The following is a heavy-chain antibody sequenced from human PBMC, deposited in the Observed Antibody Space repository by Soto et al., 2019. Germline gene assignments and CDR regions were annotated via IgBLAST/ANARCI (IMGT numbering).Heavy chain of an antibody. CDR1: GFTFSSYA. CDR2: ISGSGGST. D-gene: IGHD6-13*01. Sequence: GGSLRLSCAASGFTFSSYAMSWVRQAPGKGLEWVSAISGSGGSTYYADSVKGRFTISRDNSRNTLYLQMNSLRAEDTAVYYSAKAEYSSILPVDNWGQGALVTVSS. J-gene: IGHJ4*02. CDR3: AKAEYSSILPVDN. V-gene: IGHV3-23*01.